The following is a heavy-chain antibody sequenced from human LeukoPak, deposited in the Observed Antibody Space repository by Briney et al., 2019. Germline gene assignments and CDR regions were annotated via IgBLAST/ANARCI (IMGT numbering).Heavy chain of an antibody. J-gene: IGHJ6*03. CDR3: ATNGYYCMDV. Sequence: SETLSLTCTVSGGSISSSSNYWAWIRQPPGKGLEWIGSIYYSGSTYYSPSLKSRVTISVDTSTNQFSLKLNSLTAADTAVYYCATNGYYCMDVWGKGTTVTVSS. CDR2: IYYSGST. D-gene: IGHD2-8*01. V-gene: IGHV4-39*07. CDR1: GGSISSSSNY.